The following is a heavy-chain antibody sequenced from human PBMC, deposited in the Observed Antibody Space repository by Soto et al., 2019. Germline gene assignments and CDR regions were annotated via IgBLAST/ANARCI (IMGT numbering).Heavy chain of an antibody. Sequence: QVQLQQWGAGLLKPSETLSLTCAVYGGSFSGYYWTWIRQPPGKGLEWVGEIGHSGSATYSPSLKSRVTTSVDTSNNQFSLRLSSVTAADTAVYYCARGGNCIVSSGPVGSHYGMDVWGQGTTVTVSS. D-gene: IGHD2-15*01. V-gene: IGHV4-34*01. CDR3: ARGGNCIVSSGPVGSHYGMDV. CDR2: IGHSGSA. J-gene: IGHJ6*02. CDR1: GGSFSGYY.